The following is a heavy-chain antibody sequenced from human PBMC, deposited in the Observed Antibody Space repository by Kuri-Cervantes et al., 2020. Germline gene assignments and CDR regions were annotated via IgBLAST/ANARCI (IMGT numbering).Heavy chain of an antibody. CDR1: GYTLTELS. D-gene: IGHD3-3*01. Sequence: ASVKVSCKVSGYTLTELSMHWVRQAPGKGLEWMGGFDPEDGETIYAQKFQGRVTMTEDTSTDTAYMELSSLRSEDTAVYYCVTVLGYYDFWSGSRPLDDYWGQGTLVTVSS. CDR3: VTVLGYYDFWSGSRPLDDY. V-gene: IGHV1-24*01. J-gene: IGHJ4*02. CDR2: FDPEDGET.